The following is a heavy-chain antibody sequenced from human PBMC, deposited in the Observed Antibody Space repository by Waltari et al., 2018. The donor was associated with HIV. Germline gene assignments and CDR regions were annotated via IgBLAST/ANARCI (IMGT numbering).Heavy chain of an antibody. V-gene: IGHV1-69*06. J-gene: IGHJ3*01. CDR2: IIPMFGTV. Sequence: QVQLVQSGAEVKKPESSVKVSCMAPGGTFGSYTTTWVRQAPGQGPEWMGGIIPMFGTVTYAQKFQGRVTMTADKSTSTVYLELSSLRSEDTAVYYCARGGCSGGTCYSKSFDLWGQGTMVTVSS. D-gene: IGHD2-15*01. CDR1: GGTFGSYT. CDR3: ARGGCSGGTCYSKSFDL.